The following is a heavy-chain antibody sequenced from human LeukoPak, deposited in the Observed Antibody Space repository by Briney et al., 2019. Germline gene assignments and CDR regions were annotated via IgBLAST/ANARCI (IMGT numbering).Heavy chain of an antibody. CDR1: GYTFTGYY. CDR2: INPNSGGT. D-gene: IGHD3-10*01. CDR3: ARGRMVRGVIIMVHYYYMDV. V-gene: IGHV1-2*02. Sequence: ASVKVSCKASGYTFTGYYMHWVRQAPGQGLEWMGWINPNSGGTNYAQKFQGRVTMTRDTSISTAYMELSRLRSDDTAVYYCARGRMVRGVIIMVHYYYMDVWGKGTTVTISS. J-gene: IGHJ6*03.